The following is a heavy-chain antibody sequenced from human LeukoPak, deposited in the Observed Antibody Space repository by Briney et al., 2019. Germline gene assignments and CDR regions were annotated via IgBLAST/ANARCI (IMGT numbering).Heavy chain of an antibody. J-gene: IGHJ4*02. Sequence: AASVTVSCKASGGTFSSYAISWVRQAPGQGLEWMGRIIPIFGIANYAQKFQGRVTITADKSTSTAYMELSSLRSEDTAVYYCARGVGGIAVAGTVDWGQGTLVTVSS. D-gene: IGHD6-19*01. CDR1: GGTFSSYA. CDR3: ARGVGGIAVAGTVD. CDR2: IIPIFGIA. V-gene: IGHV1-69*04.